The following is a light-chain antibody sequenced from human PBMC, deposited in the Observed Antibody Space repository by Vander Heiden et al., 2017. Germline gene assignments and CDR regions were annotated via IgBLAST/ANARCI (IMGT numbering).Light chain of an antibody. CDR1: QSIGSW. J-gene: IGKJ1*01. V-gene: IGKV1-5*03. CDR2: KAS. Sequence: DIQITQSPSTLSASVGDRVIITCRASQSIGSWLAWYQQKPGKAPNLLIYKASSLEGGVPSRFSGSGSGTEFTLTISSLQPDDFATYYCQQYNSYSRTFGQGTKVEIK. CDR3: QQYNSYSRT.